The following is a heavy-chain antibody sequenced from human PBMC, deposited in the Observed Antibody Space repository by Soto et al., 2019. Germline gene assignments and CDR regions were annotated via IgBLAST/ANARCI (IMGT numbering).Heavy chain of an antibody. Sequence: QVQLVQSGAEVKKPGSSVKVSCKASGGTFSSYAISWVRQAPGQGLEWMGGIIPIFGTANYAQKFQGRVTITADESTSTAYMELSSLSSEDTAVSYCARGEGVYAVTPKNGMDVWGQGTTVTVSS. J-gene: IGHJ6*02. CDR1: GGTFSSYA. CDR3: ARGEGVYAVTPKNGMDV. V-gene: IGHV1-69*01. D-gene: IGHD4-17*01. CDR2: IIPIFGTA.